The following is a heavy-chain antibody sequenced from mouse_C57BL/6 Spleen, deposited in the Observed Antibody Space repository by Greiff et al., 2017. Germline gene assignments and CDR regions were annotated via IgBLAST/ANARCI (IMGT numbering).Heavy chain of an antibody. V-gene: IGHV1-50*01. D-gene: IGHD1-1*01. J-gene: IGHJ2*01. CDR1: GYTFTSYW. Sequence: VQLQQPGAELVKPGASVKLSCKASGYTFTSYWMQWVKQRPGQGLEWIGEIDPSDSYTNYNQKFKGKATLTVDTSSSTAYMQLSSLTSEDSAVYYCARRYGSSYGYWGQGTTLTVSS. CDR3: ARRYGSSYGY. CDR2: IDPSDSYT.